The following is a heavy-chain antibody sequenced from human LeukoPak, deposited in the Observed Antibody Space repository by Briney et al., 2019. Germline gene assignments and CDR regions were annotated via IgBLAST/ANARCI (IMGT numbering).Heavy chain of an antibody. D-gene: IGHD1-1*01. CDR3: AKGGGFNYPGT. J-gene: IGHJ5*02. CDR2: ISTSSDYK. CDR1: GFTFSSYN. Sequence: GGSLRLSCAASGFTFSSYNMDWVRQAPGKGLEWVSSISTSSDYKYYADSVKGRFTVSRDNARNSLYLQMNSLRAEDTAVYYCAKGGGFNYPGTWGQGTLVTVSS. V-gene: IGHV3-21*01.